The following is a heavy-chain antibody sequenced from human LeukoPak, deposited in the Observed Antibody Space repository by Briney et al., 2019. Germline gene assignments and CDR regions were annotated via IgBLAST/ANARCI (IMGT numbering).Heavy chain of an antibody. CDR3: ARPLTDRYCSGGSCYSYSYYYGMDV. D-gene: IGHD2-15*01. Sequence: GGSVRLLCAASGFNFSPYWVHCVPHPRGKGLVWVSRINSEGSSTRYADSMKGRVTISRDNAKNTLYLQMNSLRAEDTAVYYCARPLTDRYCSGGSCYSYSYYYGMDVWGQGTTVTVSS. CDR2: INSEGSST. J-gene: IGHJ6*02. CDR1: GFNFSPYW. V-gene: IGHV3-74*01.